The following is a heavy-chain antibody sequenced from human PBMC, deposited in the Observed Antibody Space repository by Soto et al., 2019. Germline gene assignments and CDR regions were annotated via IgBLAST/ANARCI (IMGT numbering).Heavy chain of an antibody. D-gene: IGHD5-18*01. V-gene: IGHV3-23*01. J-gene: IGHJ6*02. CDR3: AKETGYSYGFQPNALDV. CDR1: GFTFSRYA. Sequence: GGSLRLSCAGSGFTFSRYAMNWVRQAPGKGLEWVSINRSRRDTTSYAESVKGRFNISRDDSKNTLFLHMNSLGAEDTAVYYCAKETGYSYGFQPNALDVWGQGTTVTVSS. CDR2: NRSRRDTT.